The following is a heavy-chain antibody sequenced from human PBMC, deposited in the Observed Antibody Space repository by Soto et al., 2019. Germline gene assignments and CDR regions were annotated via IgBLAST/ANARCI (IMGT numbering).Heavy chain of an antibody. V-gene: IGHV3-30-3*01. CDR2: ISYDGGHK. CDR3: ARVKTDYSNPRGPFFFYGMDV. Sequence: VQLVESGGGVVHPERSLRLSCSASEFTFSSYAMHWVRQAPGKGLEWVAGISYDGGHKFYGDSVRGRFTISRDSSKTTVFLQMNSLRPEDTAAYYCARVKTDYSNPRGPFFFYGMDVWGQGTTVTVSS. CDR1: EFTFSSYA. D-gene: IGHD4-4*01. J-gene: IGHJ6*02.